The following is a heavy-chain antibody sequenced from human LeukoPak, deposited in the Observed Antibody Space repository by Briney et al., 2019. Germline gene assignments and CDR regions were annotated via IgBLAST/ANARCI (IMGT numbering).Heavy chain of an antibody. CDR3: ARDRSGFYSVDY. D-gene: IGHD5-12*01. Sequence: PGRSLRLSCAASGFTFSSYGMHWVRQAPGKGLEWVALLSNDGNNYAYADSVKGRFTLSGDKSKTTLYLQMNSLRAEDTAVYYCARDRSGFYSVDYWGQGTLVTVSS. J-gene: IGHJ4*02. CDR2: LSNDGNNY. V-gene: IGHV3-30*03. CDR1: GFTFSSYG.